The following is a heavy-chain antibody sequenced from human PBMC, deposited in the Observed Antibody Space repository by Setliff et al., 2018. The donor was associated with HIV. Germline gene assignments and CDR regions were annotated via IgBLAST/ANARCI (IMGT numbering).Heavy chain of an antibody. CDR2: IYTSGNT. CDR1: GGSISSHY. J-gene: IGHJ4*02. V-gene: IGHV4-4*07. CDR3: AREAAHCTGDTCQFTFDS. Sequence: PSETLSLTCTVSGGSISSHYWSWIRQPAGKGLEWIGRIYTSGNTNYNPSLKSRVTMSVDTSKNQFSLKLSSVTAADTAVYYCAREAAHCTGDTCQFTFDSWGQGTLVTAPQ. D-gene: IGHD2-8*02.